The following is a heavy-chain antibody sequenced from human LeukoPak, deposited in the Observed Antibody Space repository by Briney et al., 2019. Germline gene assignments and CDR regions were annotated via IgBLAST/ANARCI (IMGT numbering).Heavy chain of an antibody. CDR2: INGDGSST. CDR1: GFTFSSYW. J-gene: IGHJ6*03. V-gene: IGHV3-74*01. Sequence: GGSLRLSCAASGFTFSSYWMHWVRQAPGKGLVWVSRINGDGSSTNYADSVKGRFTISRDSAKNTLYLQMNSLRAEDTAVYYCARDSGALYYYYMDVWGKGTTVTVSS. D-gene: IGHD2-15*01. CDR3: ARDSGALYYYYMDV.